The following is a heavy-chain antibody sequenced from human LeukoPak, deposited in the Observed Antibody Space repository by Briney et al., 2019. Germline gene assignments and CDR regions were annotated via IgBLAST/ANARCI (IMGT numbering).Heavy chain of an antibody. Sequence: SETLSLTCNVSGGSIGTNSCYWVWIRQPPGKGREWIGSIFYSGSTYYNPSLNSRVTISIDTSKNQFSLKLSSVTAADTAVYFCARQGLLAAPGTNWFDPWGQGTLVTVSS. CDR3: ARQGLLAAPGTNWFDP. V-gene: IGHV4-39*01. CDR2: IFYSGST. CDR1: GGSIGTNSCY. J-gene: IGHJ5*02. D-gene: IGHD6-13*01.